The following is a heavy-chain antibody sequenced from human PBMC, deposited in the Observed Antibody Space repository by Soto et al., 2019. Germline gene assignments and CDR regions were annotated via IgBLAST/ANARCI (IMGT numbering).Heavy chain of an antibody. Sequence: GGSLRLSCAASGFTFSSYWMSWVRQAPGKGLEWVANIKQDGSEKYYVDSVKGRFTISRDNAKNSLYLQMNSLRAEDTAVYYCARASTIGITISHYDYWGQGTLVTVSS. V-gene: IGHV3-7*01. CDR3: ARASTIGITISHYDY. CDR2: IKQDGSEK. CDR1: GFTFSSYW. D-gene: IGHD3-3*01. J-gene: IGHJ4*02.